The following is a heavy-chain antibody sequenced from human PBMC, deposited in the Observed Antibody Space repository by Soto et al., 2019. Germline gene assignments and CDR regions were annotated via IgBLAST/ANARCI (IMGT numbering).Heavy chain of an antibody. CDR2: ISWNSGSI. CDR1: GFTFDDYA. V-gene: IGHV3-9*01. D-gene: IGHD6-13*01. CDR3: AKDRESIAPANGLDY. Sequence: EVQLVESGGGLVQPGRSLRLSCAASGFTFDDYAMHWVRQAPGKGLEWVSGISWNSGSIGYADSVKGRFTISRDNAKNSLYLQMNSLRAEDTALYYCAKDRESIAPANGLDYWGQGTLVTVSS. J-gene: IGHJ4*02.